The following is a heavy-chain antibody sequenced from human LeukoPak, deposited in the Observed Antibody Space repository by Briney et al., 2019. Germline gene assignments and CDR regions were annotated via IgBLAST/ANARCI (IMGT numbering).Heavy chain of an antibody. V-gene: IGHV3-48*03. Sequence: PGGSLRLSCAASGFTFSSYEMNWVRQAPGKGLEWVSYISSSGSTIYYADSVKGRFTISRDNAKNSLYLQMNSLRAEDTAVYYCARLVTRKSSNWFDPWGQGTLVTVSS. CDR1: GFTFSSYE. CDR2: ISSSGSTI. J-gene: IGHJ5*02. CDR3: ARLVTRKSSNWFDP. D-gene: IGHD2-21*02.